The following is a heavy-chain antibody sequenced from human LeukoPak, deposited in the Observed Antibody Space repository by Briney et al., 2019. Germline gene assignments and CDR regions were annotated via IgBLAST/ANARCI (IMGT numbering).Heavy chain of an antibody. D-gene: IGHD4-11*01. J-gene: IGHJ5*02. CDR2: IFPADSDA. Sequence: GESLKISCKGSGYSFTTYWIGWVRQMPGKGLEWMGIIFPADSDARYSPSFQGQVTISADKSISTAYLQWSSLKASDTAMYYCARLAVDCSNYVGWFDPWGQGTLVTVSS. CDR1: GYSFTTYW. CDR3: ARLAVDCSNYVGWFDP. V-gene: IGHV5-51*01.